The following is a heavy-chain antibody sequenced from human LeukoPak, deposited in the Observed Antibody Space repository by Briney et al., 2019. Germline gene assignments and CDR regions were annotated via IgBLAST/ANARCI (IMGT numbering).Heavy chain of an antibody. CDR1: SGSLTGYY. D-gene: IGHD3-16*01. V-gene: IGHV4-34*01. CDR3: ARGMGGHSRLDY. J-gene: IGHJ4*02. CDR2: INHSGST. Sequence: SETLSLTCTVSSGSLTGYYWSWIRQPPGKGLEWIGEINHSGSTNYNPSLKSRVTISVDTSKNQFSLKLSSVTAADTAVYYCARGMGGHSRLDYWGQGTLVTVSS.